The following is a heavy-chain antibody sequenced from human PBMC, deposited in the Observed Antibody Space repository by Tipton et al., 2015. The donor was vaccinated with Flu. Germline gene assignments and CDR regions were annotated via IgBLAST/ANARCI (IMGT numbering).Heavy chain of an antibody. J-gene: IGHJ3*02. V-gene: IGHV3-74*01. CDR2: ITNDGSST. D-gene: IGHD6-13*01. CDR3: AREVAAAGVASFDI. CDR1: GFTFSDYW. Sequence: SLRLSCAASGFTFSDYWMGWVRQAPGKGLVWVSRITNDGSSTAYAGSVRGRFTMSRDNAKTTEYLVMNSLRVEDTAVYYCAREVAAAGVASFDIWGQGAMVSVSS.